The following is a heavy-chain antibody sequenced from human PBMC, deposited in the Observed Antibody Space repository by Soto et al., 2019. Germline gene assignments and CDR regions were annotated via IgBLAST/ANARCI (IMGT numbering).Heavy chain of an antibody. CDR3: AKMGAGNLPKLFHV. CDR2: FTAAGRNT. Sequence: GSLRLSCAAPGFTFSDFAMSWVRKAPGKGLEWVSTFTAAGRNTFYADSVKGRFTISRDNSKSTLYLHVNSLRVADTAAYSCAKMGAGNLPKLFHVWGQGTLVTVSS. V-gene: IGHV3-23*01. CDR1: GFTFSDFA. J-gene: IGHJ1*01. D-gene: IGHD6-6*01.